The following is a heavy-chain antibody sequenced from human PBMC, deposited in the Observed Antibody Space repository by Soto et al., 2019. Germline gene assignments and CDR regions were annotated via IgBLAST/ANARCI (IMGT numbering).Heavy chain of an antibody. CDR1: GFSLSTSGVA. CDR2: IYWDDAK. Sequence: QITLKASGPTLVKPTQPLTLTCTFSGFSLSTSGVAVAWFRQPPGQALERLALIYWDDAKRFSPSLKSSLIITKDTSKSQVLLTMTNMDPADTATYDCAHPTSFAKYSSSYWGQGTLVTVSS. CDR3: AHPTSFAKYSSSY. D-gene: IGHD6-6*01. V-gene: IGHV2-5*02. J-gene: IGHJ4*02.